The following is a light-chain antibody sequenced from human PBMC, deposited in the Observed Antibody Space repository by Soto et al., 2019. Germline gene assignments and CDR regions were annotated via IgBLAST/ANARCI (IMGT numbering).Light chain of an antibody. Sequence: DIQMTQSPSSLSASVGDRVTITCRASQPISNFVNWYHQKPGKAPKLLIYTASSLQSGVPSRFSGNGSGTDFTLTISSLQLEDFAIYYCQQSYETPPTFGQGTKLEIK. CDR3: QQSYETPPT. V-gene: IGKV1-39*01. CDR1: QPISNF. J-gene: IGKJ2*01. CDR2: TAS.